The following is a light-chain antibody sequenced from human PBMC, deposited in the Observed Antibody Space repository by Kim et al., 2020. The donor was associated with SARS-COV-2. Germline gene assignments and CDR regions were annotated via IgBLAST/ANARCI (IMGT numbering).Light chain of an antibody. CDR2: KAS. CDR3: QQYDSYSWT. J-gene: IGKJ1*01. CDR1: QSITSW. V-gene: IGKV1-5*03. Sequence: ASVGDRVTITCLASQSITSWLAWYQQKPGKAPNLLIYKASSLETGVPSRFSGSGSGTEFTLTISSLQPDDFATYYCQQYDSYSWTFGQGTKVDIK.